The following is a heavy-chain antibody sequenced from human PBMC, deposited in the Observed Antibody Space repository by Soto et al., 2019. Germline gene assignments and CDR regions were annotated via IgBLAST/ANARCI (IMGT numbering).Heavy chain of an antibody. V-gene: IGHV3-33*01. Sequence: PGGSLRLSCVASGFTFSSYGMHWVRQAPGKGLEWVAVIWYDGSNKYYADSVKGRFTISRDNSKNTLYLQMNSLRAEDTAVYYCARTYSSGWSSFDYWGQGTLVTVSS. CDR3: ARTYSSGWSSFDY. J-gene: IGHJ4*02. CDR2: IWYDGSNK. D-gene: IGHD6-19*01. CDR1: GFTFSSYG.